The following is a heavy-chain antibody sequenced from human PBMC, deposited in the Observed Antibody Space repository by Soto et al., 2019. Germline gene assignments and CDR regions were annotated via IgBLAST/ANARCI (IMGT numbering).Heavy chain of an antibody. J-gene: IGHJ4*02. CDR2: IKQDGSQK. D-gene: IGHD3-22*01. CDR3: ASAYYYDSSGYSPGGY. Sequence: EVQLVESGGGLVQPGGSLRLSCAASGVTFSSYCMSWVRQAPGKGLEWVANIKQDGSQKYYVDSVKGRFTISRDNAKNSLYLQINSLRVEDTAVYYWASAYYYDSSGYSPGGYWGQGTLVTVAS. CDR1: GVTFSSYC. V-gene: IGHV3-7*01.